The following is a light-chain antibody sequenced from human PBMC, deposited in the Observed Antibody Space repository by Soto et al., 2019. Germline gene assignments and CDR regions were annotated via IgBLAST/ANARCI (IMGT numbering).Light chain of an antibody. CDR3: QQRSNWPELT. CDR2: DAS. Sequence: EMVMTQSPATLSVSPGERATLSCRASQSVSSTLAWYQQKPGQAPRLLIYDASNRATGIPARFSGSGSGTDFTLTISSLEPEDFAVYYCQQRSNWPELTVGGGTKVDIK. V-gene: IGKV3-11*01. CDR1: QSVSST. J-gene: IGKJ4*01.